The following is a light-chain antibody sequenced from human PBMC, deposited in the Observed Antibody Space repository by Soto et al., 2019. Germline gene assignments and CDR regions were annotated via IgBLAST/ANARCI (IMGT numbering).Light chain of an antibody. CDR1: QSVGSH. J-gene: IGKJ5*01. CDR2: DAS. Sequence: EIVLTQSPGTLSLSPGERATLSFRASQSVGSHLAWYQQKPGQAPRLLIHDASSRATGIPPRFSGSGSGTDFTLTINSLEPEDFAVYYCQQRASWPPSITFGQGTRLEIK. CDR3: QQRASWPPSIT. V-gene: IGKV3-11*01.